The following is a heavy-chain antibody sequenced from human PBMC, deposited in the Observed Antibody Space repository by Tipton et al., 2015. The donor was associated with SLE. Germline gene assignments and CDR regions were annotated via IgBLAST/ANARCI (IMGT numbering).Heavy chain of an antibody. CDR2: IYHSGNT. CDR1: GGSISSGSYY. J-gene: IGHJ3*02. D-gene: IGHD1-14*01. Sequence: TLSLTCTVSGGSISSGSYYWSWIRQPPGKGLTWIGNIYHSGNTHYSPSLRSRVTISIDTSKNQFSLRLTSVTAADTAVYYCARDGDAIVGTTGAFDIWGQGTMVTVSA. CDR3: ARDGDAIVGTTGAFDI. V-gene: IGHV4-39*07.